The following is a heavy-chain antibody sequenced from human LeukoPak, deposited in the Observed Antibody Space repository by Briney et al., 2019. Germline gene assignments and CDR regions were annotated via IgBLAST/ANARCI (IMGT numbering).Heavy chain of an antibody. CDR3: ARDFSSEFDY. CDR2: INHSGNT. V-gene: IGHV4-34*01. Sequence: SETLSLTCAVYGGSFSGYYWSWIRQPPGKELEWIGEINHSGNTNYNPSLKSRVTISVDTSKNQFSLKLSSVTAADTAVYYCARDFSSEFDYWGQGTLVTVSS. J-gene: IGHJ4*02. CDR1: GGSFSGYY. D-gene: IGHD3-10*01.